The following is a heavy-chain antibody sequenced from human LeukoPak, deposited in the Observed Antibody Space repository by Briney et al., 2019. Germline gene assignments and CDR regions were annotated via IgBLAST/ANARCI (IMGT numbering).Heavy chain of an antibody. Sequence: SVRVSCKASGYTFTGYYMHWVRQAPGQGLEWMGGIIPIFGTANYAQKFQGRVTITADKSTSTAYMELSSLRSEDTAVYYCARNLDNYYGSGSYYNVPMDVWGKGTTVTVSS. CDR1: GYTFTGYY. V-gene: IGHV1-69*06. CDR2: IIPIFGTA. CDR3: ARNLDNYYGSGSYYNVPMDV. J-gene: IGHJ6*03. D-gene: IGHD3-10*01.